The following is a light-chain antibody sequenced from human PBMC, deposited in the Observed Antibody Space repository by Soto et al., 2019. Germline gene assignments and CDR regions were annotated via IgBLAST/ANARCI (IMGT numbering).Light chain of an antibody. CDR2: DVT. CDR1: SSDIGDYNF. J-gene: IGLJ3*02. Sequence: QSALTQPASVSGSPGQSITISCTGSSSDIGDYNFVSWYQQYPGKAPKLLIYDVTNRPSGVSNRFSGSKSGNTASLTISGLPAEDEAHYYCSSYTNSIALFGGGTKLTVL. V-gene: IGLV2-14*01. CDR3: SSYTNSIAL.